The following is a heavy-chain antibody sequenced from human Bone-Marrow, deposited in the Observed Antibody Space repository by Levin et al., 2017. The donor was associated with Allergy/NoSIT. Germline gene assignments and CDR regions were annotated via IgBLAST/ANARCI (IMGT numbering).Heavy chain of an antibody. J-gene: IGHJ4*02. CDR1: GFSFSSYS. D-gene: IGHD1-26*01. Sequence: GESLKISCVASGFSFSSYSLNWVRRAPGKGLEWVSSISSSSSYIYYADSVRGRFTISRDNAKNSLYLQMNTLRADDTAVYYCTRGSRNTYSGSLVTYWGQGTLVTVSS. CDR3: TRGSRNTYSGSLVTY. CDR2: ISSSSSYI. V-gene: IGHV3-21*01.